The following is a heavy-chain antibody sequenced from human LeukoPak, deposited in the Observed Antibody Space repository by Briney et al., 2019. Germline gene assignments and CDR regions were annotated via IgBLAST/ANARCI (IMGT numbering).Heavy chain of an antibody. V-gene: IGHV3-13*01. CDR1: GFTFSSYD. CDR2: IDTVGNT. CDR3: IRIRTGQHQYGMDV. Sequence: PGGSLRLSCAASGFTFSSYDIHWVRQATGKGLEWVSAIDTVGNTYYDGSVRGRFTISREDAWNSLYLQMNSLRDGDTAVYYCIRIRTGQHQYGMDVWGQGTTVTVSS. D-gene: IGHD7-27*01. J-gene: IGHJ6*02.